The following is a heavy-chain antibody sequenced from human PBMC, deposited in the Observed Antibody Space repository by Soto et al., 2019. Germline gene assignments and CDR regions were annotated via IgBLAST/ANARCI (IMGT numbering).Heavy chain of an antibody. CDR3: ARLGGYCSTTSCYGFYGMDV. J-gene: IGHJ6*02. Sequence: QLQLQESGPGLVKPSETLSLTCTVSGGSISSGPYSWGWIRQPPGEGLELIGTFHYSENSYSNPSLDSRVTISVATSKNQFSLKLTSVTVAATAIYYCARLGGYCSTTSCYGFYGMDVWGQGTTVIVSS. V-gene: IGHV4-39*01. CDR1: GGSISSGPYS. CDR2: FHYSENS. D-gene: IGHD2-2*01.